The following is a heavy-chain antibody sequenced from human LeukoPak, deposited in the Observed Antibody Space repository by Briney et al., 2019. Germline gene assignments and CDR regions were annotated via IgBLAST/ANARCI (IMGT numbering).Heavy chain of an antibody. CDR2: INPSGGST. Sequence: GASVKVSYKASGYTFTSYYMHWVRQAPGQGLEWMGIINPSGGSTSYAQKFQGRVTMTRDTSTSTVYMELSSLRSEDTAVYYCAREGLAYCGGDCYKNDAFDIWGQGTMVTVSS. CDR1: GYTFTSYY. J-gene: IGHJ3*02. D-gene: IGHD2-21*02. CDR3: AREGLAYCGGDCYKNDAFDI. V-gene: IGHV1-46*01.